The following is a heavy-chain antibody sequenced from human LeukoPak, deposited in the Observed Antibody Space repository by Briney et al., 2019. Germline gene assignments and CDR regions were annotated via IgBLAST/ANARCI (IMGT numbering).Heavy chain of an antibody. D-gene: IGHD2-2*01. Sequence: MPSETLSLTCTVSGGSMSSYYWSWIRQPPGKGLEWIGDIFCSGRTNYKPSLKSRVTISIDTSKNQFSLKLRTVTAADTAVYYCARLKYRYYGMDVWGQGTTVTVSS. J-gene: IGHJ6*02. CDR2: IFCSGRT. V-gene: IGHV4-59*01. CDR1: GGSMSSYY. CDR3: ARLKYRYYGMDV.